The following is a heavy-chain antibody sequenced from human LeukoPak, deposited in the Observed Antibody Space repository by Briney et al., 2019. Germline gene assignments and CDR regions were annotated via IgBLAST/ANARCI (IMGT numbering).Heavy chain of an antibody. J-gene: IGHJ4*02. V-gene: IGHV4-39*07. CDR2: IYYSGST. Sequence: PSETLSLTCTVSGGSINNYYWGWIRQPPGKGLEWIGSIYYSGSTYYNPSLKSRVTISVDTSKNQFSLKLSSVTAADTAVYYCARDGRIVGAHYYFDYWGQGTLVTVSS. CDR1: GGSINNYY. CDR3: ARDGRIVGAHYYFDY. D-gene: IGHD1-26*01.